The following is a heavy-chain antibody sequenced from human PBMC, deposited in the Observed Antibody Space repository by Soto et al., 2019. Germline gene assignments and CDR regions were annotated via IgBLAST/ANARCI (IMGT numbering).Heavy chain of an antibody. V-gene: IGHV4-34*01. CDR3: AREYGGNSGTFDY. Sequence: QVQLQQWGAGLLKPSETLSLTCAVYGGSFGGYYWSWIRQPPGKGLEWIGEINHSGSTNYNPSLTGRIALSVDTSKNQFSLKLSSVTAAATAVYYCAREYGGNSGTFDYWGQGTLVTVSS. CDR1: GGSFGGYY. D-gene: IGHD2-21*02. CDR2: INHSGST. J-gene: IGHJ4*02.